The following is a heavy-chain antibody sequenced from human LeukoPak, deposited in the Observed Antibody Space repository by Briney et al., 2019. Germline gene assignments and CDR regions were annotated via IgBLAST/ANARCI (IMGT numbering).Heavy chain of an antibody. Sequence: GGSLRLSCAASGFTFSSYEMNWVSQAPGKGLEWVSYISSSGSTIYYADSVKGRFTISRDNAKNSLYLQMNSLRAEDTAVYYCARVYSSSSLDYWGQGTLVTVSS. CDR2: ISSSGSTI. V-gene: IGHV3-48*03. CDR3: ARVYSSSSLDY. D-gene: IGHD6-6*01. J-gene: IGHJ4*02. CDR1: GFTFSSYE.